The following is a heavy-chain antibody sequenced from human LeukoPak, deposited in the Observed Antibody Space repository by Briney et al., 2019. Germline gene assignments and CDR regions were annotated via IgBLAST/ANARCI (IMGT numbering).Heavy chain of an antibody. Sequence: ASVKVSCKASGYTFTSYDINWVRQATGQGLEWVGWMNPNSGNTGYAQKFQGRVTMTRNTSISTAYMELSSLRSEDTAVYYCARGGGSGWYVGLLDYYYYGMDVWGQGTTVTVSS. CDR2: MNPNSGNT. D-gene: IGHD6-19*01. CDR3: ARGGGSGWYVGLLDYYYYGMDV. V-gene: IGHV1-8*01. CDR1: GYTFTSYD. J-gene: IGHJ6*02.